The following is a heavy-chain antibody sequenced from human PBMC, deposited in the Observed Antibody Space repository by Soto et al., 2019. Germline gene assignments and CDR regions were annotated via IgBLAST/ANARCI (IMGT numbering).Heavy chain of an antibody. CDR1: GYTFTSHG. CDR3: ARTIVDIVATIFGMDV. D-gene: IGHD5-12*01. CDR2: ISAYNGNT. V-gene: IGHV1-18*01. Sequence: ASVNVSCKASGYTFTSHGISWVRQAPGQGLEWMGWISAYNGNTNYAQKLQGRVTMTTDTSTSTAYMELRSLRSDDTAVYYCARTIVDIVATIFGMDVWGQGTTVTVSS. J-gene: IGHJ6*02.